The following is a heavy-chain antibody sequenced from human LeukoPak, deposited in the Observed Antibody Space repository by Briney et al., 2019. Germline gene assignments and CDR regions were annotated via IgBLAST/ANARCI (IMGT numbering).Heavy chain of an antibody. J-gene: IGHJ6*02. V-gene: IGHV3-7*05. CDR1: GFTFSGFW. CDR3: ASLVDSSSWYVDFGMDV. D-gene: IGHD6-13*01. CDR2: IKHIGGEK. Sequence: GGSLRLSCAASGFTFSGFWMTWVGQAPGKGLEWVASIKHIGGEKKYVGSVKGRFTISRDNAKNSLYLQMDSLRAEDTAVYYCASLVDSSSWYVDFGMDVWGQGTTVTVSS.